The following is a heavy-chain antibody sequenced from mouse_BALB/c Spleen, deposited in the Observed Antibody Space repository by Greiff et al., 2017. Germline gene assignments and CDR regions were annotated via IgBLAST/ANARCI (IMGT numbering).Heavy chain of an antibody. Sequence: VQLKQSGPSLVKPSQTLSLTCSVTGDSITSGYWNWIRKFPGNKLEYMGYISYSGSTYYNPSLKSRISITRDTSKNQYYLQLNSVTTEDTATYYCARRGGSSSYWYFDVWGAGTTVTVSS. CDR2: ISYSGST. CDR3: ARRGGSSSYWYFDV. V-gene: IGHV3-8*02. D-gene: IGHD1-1*01. CDR1: GDSITSGY. J-gene: IGHJ1*01.